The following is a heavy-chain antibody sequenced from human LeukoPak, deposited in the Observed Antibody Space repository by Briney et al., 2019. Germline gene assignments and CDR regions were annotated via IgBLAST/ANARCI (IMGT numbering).Heavy chain of an antibody. Sequence: GGSLRLSCAASGFTFSGSAMQWVRQTSGKGLEWVGRIRSKANSYATAYAASVKGRFTISRDDSKNTAYLQMNSLKTEDTAVYYCTRGTYGEDYYYYYGMDVWGQGTTVTVSS. CDR3: TRGTYGEDYYYYYGMDV. D-gene: IGHD4-17*01. CDR2: IRSKANSYAT. V-gene: IGHV3-73*01. CDR1: GFTFSGSA. J-gene: IGHJ6*02.